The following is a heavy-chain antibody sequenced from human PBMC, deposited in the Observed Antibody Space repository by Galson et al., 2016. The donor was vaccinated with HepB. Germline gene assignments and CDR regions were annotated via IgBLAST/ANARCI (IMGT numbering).Heavy chain of an antibody. CDR3: ARLSPTWGYGKIDY. J-gene: IGHJ4*02. V-gene: IGHV4-4*02. Sequence: ETLSLTCAVSGVSITSNDWWSWVRQPPGQGLEWIGQIFHSGRVNYTPSLASRVTISIDTSNNHFSLRLTSVTAADTALYYCARLSPTWGYGKIDYWGRGTLVTVSS. CDR2: IFHSGRV. CDR1: GVSITSNDW. D-gene: IGHD5-12*01.